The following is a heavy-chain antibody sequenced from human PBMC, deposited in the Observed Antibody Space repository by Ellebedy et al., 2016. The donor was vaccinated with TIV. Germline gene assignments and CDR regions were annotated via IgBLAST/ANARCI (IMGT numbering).Heavy chain of an antibody. CDR3: ATDGSYGDYRSPAHAFVF. CDR1: RFSFSSYW. D-gene: IGHD4-17*01. Sequence: GGSLRLSCAASRFSFSSYWMSWVRQAPGKGLEWVANINQDGSKKYYVDSVKGRFTISRDNAKNSLYLQMNSLRDEDTSVYYCATDGSYGDYRSPAHAFVFWGQGTMVTVSS. J-gene: IGHJ3*01. V-gene: IGHV3-7*01. CDR2: INQDGSKK.